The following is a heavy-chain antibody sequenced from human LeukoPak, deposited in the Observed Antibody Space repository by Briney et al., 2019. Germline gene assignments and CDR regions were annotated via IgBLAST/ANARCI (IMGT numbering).Heavy chain of an antibody. D-gene: IGHD3-3*01. V-gene: IGHV5-51*01. CDR2: IYPGDSDT. J-gene: IGHJ3*02. CDR1: GYSFTSYW. CDR3: ASPQYYDFWSGVQPLAFDI. Sequence: SGESLKISCKGSGYSFTSYWIGWVRQLPGKGLEWMGIIYPGDSDTRYSPSFQGQVTISADKSISTAYLQWSSLKASDTAMYYCASPQYYDFWSGVQPLAFDIWGQGTMVTVSS.